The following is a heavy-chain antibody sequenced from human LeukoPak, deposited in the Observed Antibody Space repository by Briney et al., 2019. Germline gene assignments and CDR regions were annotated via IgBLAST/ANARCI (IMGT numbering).Heavy chain of an antibody. Sequence: ASVKVSCKASGYTFPSYFMHWVRQAPGQGLEWMGIINPTGGSTTYAQKFQGRVTMTRDTSTSTVYMELSSLRSEDTAVYYCARDPPNWNDGDYFDYWGQGTLVTVSS. D-gene: IGHD1-1*01. CDR1: GYTFPSYF. V-gene: IGHV1-46*01. CDR3: ARDPPNWNDGDYFDY. CDR2: INPTGGST. J-gene: IGHJ4*02.